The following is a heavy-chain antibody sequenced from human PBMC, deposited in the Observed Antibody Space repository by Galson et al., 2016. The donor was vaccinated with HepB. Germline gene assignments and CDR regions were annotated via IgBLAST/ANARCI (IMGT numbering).Heavy chain of an antibody. D-gene: IGHD2-15*01. Sequence: SVKVSCKASGYTFTGYYMYWVRQAPGHGLEWMGWINPNSGGTNYAQKFQGRVTMTRDTSISTAYMELSRLTSDDTAVYYCARGGEYLVVVVAPGGDWGQGTLVTVSS. V-gene: IGHV1-2*02. CDR1: GYTFTGYY. CDR3: ARGGEYLVVVVAPGGD. CDR2: INPNSGGT. J-gene: IGHJ4*02.